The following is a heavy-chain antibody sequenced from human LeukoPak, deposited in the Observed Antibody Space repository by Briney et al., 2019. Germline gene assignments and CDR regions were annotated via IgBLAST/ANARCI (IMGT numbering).Heavy chain of an antibody. CDR3: AREEPRYGDSYSPDAFDI. Sequence: GGSLRLSCAASGFTFSSYAMHWVRQAPGKGLEWVAVISYDGSNKYYADSVKGRFTISRDNSKNTLYLQTNSLRAEDTAVYYCAREEPRYGDSYSPDAFDIWGQGTMVTVSS. CDR1: GFTFSSYA. CDR2: ISYDGSNK. J-gene: IGHJ3*02. D-gene: IGHD4-17*01. V-gene: IGHV3-30-3*01.